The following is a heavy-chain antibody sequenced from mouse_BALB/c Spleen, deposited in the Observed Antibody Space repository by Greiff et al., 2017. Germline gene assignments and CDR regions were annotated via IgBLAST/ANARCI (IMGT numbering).Heavy chain of an antibody. J-gene: IGHJ4*01. CDR2: ILPGSGST. Sequence: QVQLKESGAELMQPGASGKISCKATGYTFSSYWIEWVKQRPGHGLEWIGEILPGSGSTNYNDKFKGKATITADNSYNTIYMQVSSLRSEDSAVYCCASVWYRAMDYWGQGTSVTVSS. CDR1: GYTFSSYW. V-gene: IGHV1-9*01. CDR3: ASVWYRAMDY. D-gene: IGHD2-10*02.